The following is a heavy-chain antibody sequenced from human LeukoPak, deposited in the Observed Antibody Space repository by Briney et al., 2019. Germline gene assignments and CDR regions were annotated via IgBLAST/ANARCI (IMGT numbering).Heavy chain of an antibody. J-gene: IGHJ2*01. CDR2: IYYSGST. D-gene: IGHD6-13*01. CDR1: GGSISSSSYY. V-gene: IGHV4-39*07. Sequence: SETLSLTCTVSGGSISSSSYYWGWIRQPPGKGLEWIGSIYYSGSTYYNPSLKSRVTISVDTSKNQFSLKLSSVTAADTAVYYCARTWSSSSGWYFDLWGRGTLVTVSS. CDR3: ARTWSSSSGWYFDL.